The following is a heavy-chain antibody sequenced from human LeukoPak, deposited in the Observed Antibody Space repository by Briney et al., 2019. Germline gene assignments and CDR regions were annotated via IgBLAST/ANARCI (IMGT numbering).Heavy chain of an antibody. CDR2: TYYRSKWYI. CDR1: GDSVASNIDG. V-gene: IGHV6-1*01. Sequence: SQTLSLTCAISGDSVASNIDGWSWIRQSPSRGLEWLGRTYYRSKWYIDYAESMKGRISINPDTSKNQFSLQLNSVTPEDTAVYYCARGGLVGSDRGWFGPWGQGTRVTVSS. CDR3: ARGGLVGSDRGWFGP. J-gene: IGHJ5*02. D-gene: IGHD2-15*01.